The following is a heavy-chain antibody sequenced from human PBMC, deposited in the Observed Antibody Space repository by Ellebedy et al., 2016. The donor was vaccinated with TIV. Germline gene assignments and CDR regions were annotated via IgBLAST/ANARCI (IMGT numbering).Heavy chain of an antibody. V-gene: IGHV3-30-3*01. J-gene: IGHJ6*02. CDR2: ISYDGNNK. CDR1: GFTFSSYA. CDR3: ARDAVQFYYYGMDV. Sequence: GGSLRLSCAASGFTFSSYAMHWVRQAPGKGLEWVAVISYDGNNKYYADSVKGRFTISRDNSKNTLYLQMNSLRPEDTAVYYCARDAVQFYYYGMDVWGQGTTVTVSS.